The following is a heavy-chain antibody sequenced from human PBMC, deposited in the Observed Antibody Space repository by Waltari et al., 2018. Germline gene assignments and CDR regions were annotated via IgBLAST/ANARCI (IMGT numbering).Heavy chain of an antibody. V-gene: IGHV3-21*01. CDR2: ISSDGNYK. J-gene: IGHJ4*02. D-gene: IGHD3-16*01. Sequence: EVQLVESGGGLVKPGGSLRLSCAAPGFTFSTYSMNWVRQAPGKGLEWISSISSDGNYKHYADSVKGRFTVSRDNAKNSLSLQINSLTAEDTTVYYCASGGWGFYLGYWGQGALVTVSS. CDR3: ASGGWGFYLGY. CDR1: GFTFSTYS.